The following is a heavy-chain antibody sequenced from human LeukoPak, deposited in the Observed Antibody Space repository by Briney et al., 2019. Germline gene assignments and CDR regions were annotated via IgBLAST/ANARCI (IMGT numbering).Heavy chain of an antibody. CDR1: GYSISSGYY. V-gene: IGHV4-38-2*02. CDR3: ARDLLPLTPVEPLGYFDL. D-gene: IGHD4-17*01. Sequence: KPSETLSLTCTVSGYSISSGYYWGWIRQPPGKGLEWIGSIYHSGSTYYNPSLKSRVTISVDASKNQFSLKLSSVTAADTAVYYCARDLLPLTPVEPLGYFDLWGRGTLVTVSS. CDR2: IYHSGST. J-gene: IGHJ2*01.